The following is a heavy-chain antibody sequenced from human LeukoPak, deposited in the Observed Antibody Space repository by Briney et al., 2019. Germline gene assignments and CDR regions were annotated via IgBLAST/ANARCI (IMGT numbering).Heavy chain of an antibody. CDR2: ISSSGST. J-gene: IGHJ4*02. CDR3: ARDVGTALVTGDY. Sequence: SETLSLTCSVSGGSISGYYWSWIRQPAGKGLECIGRISSSGSTNYNPSLKSRVTISVDKSKNQLSLKLISVTAADTAVYYCARDVGTALVTGDYWGQGTLVTVSS. CDR1: GGSISGYY. D-gene: IGHD5-18*01. V-gene: IGHV4-4*07.